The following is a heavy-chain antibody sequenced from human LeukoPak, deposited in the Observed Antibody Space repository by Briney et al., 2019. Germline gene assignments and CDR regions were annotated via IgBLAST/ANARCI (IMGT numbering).Heavy chain of an antibody. J-gene: IGHJ4*02. V-gene: IGHV3-23*01. CDR1: GFTFSSYA. D-gene: IGHD3-10*01. Sequence: PGGSLRLSCAASGFTFSSYAMSWVRQAPGRGLEWVSAISGSGGSTYYADSVKGRFTISRDNSKNTLYLQMNSLRAEDTAVYYCAKDRGVRGVTIDYWGQGTLVTVSS. CDR3: AKDRGVRGVTIDY. CDR2: ISGSGGST.